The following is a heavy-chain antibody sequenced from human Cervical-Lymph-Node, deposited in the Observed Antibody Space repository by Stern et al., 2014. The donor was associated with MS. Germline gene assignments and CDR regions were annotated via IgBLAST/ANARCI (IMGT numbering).Heavy chain of an antibody. CDR1: GGSLSGYA. CDR2: IIPSFGTS. J-gene: IGHJ6*02. D-gene: IGHD1-26*01. CDR3: ARGETPIPSYGMDV. V-gene: IGHV1-69*06. Sequence: QMQLVQSGAEVKKPGSSVKVSCKASGGSLSGYAISWVRQAPGQGLEWLGRIIPSFGTSNYAQKFQGRVTITADRSTNTAYMELSSLRTEDTAIYYCARGETPIPSYGMDVWGQGTTVTVSS.